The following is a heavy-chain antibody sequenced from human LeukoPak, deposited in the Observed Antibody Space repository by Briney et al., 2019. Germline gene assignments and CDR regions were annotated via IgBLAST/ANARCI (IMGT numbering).Heavy chain of an antibody. CDR2: INTSTGKS. CDR1: GYSFTDYT. CDR3: ARGGSLGDYFEY. D-gene: IGHD3-16*01. Sequence: GASVKASCKTSGYSFTDYTMNWVRQAPGQGLEWMGWINTSTGKSTYAQGFTGRFVFSLDISVNTAYLQISSLETEDIAVYYCARGGSLGDYFEYWGQGTLVTVSS. V-gene: IGHV7-4-1*02. J-gene: IGHJ4*02.